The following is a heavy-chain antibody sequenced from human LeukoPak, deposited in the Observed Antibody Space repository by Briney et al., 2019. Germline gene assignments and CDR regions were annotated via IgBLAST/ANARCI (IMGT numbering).Heavy chain of an antibody. CDR2: IYSGGTT. D-gene: IGHD3-22*01. CDR3: ARDGFSYSYDSSGYYYPAY. Sequence: GGSLRLSCAASGLTVSYNYMSWVRQTPGKGLEWVSVIYSGGTTYYADSVKGRFTISRDNSRNTLYLQLNSLRAEDTAVYYCARDGFSYSYDSSGYYYPAYWGQGTLVTVSS. CDR1: GLTVSYNY. V-gene: IGHV3-66*02. J-gene: IGHJ4*02.